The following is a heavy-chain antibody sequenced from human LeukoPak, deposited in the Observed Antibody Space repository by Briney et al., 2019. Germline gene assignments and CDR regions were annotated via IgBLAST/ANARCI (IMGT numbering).Heavy chain of an antibody. CDR2: ISGDGGTT. D-gene: IGHD2-2*01. V-gene: IGHV3-43*02. CDR3: AKSGLSDHGIFTGMRSPYYYYYLDV. CDR1: GFSFNDFV. J-gene: IGHJ6*03. Sequence: GGSLRLSCTASGFSFNDFVMKWVRQVPGKNLEWVALISGDGGTTDYASSVEGRFTISRDNTQKSLFLEMNNLGTEDTALYYCAKSGLSDHGIFTGMRSPYYYYYLDVWGKGTTVIVS.